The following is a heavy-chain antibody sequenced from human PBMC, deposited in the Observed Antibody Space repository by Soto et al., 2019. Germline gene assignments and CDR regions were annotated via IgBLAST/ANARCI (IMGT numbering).Heavy chain of an antibody. CDR3: ARGRGAAADYFDF. J-gene: IGHJ4*02. CDR1: GFTFSDYY. Sequence: GGSLSLSCAVSGFTFSDYYMTWIRQAPGKGLEWVSYISSSTSHTNYADSVKGRFTISRDNAKNSLFLQMNSLRAEDTAVYYCARGRGAAADYFDFWGQGT. D-gene: IGHD6-13*01. V-gene: IGHV3-11*05. CDR2: ISSSTSHT.